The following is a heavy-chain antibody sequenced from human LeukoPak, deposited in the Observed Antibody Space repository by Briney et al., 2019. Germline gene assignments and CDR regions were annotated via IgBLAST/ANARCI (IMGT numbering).Heavy chain of an antibody. Sequence: GGSLRLSCAASGFTVSSNYMSWVRQAPGKGLEWVSVIYSGGSTYYADSVKGRFTISGDNSKNTLYLQMNSLRAEDTAVYYCAKRYSSTWYYFDYWGQGTLLTVSS. CDR1: GFTVSSNY. D-gene: IGHD6-13*01. CDR2: IYSGGST. CDR3: AKRYSSTWYYFDY. V-gene: IGHV3-66*04. J-gene: IGHJ4*02.